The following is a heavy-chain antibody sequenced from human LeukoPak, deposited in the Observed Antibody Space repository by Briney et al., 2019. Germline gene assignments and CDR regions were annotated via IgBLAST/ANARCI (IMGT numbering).Heavy chain of an antibody. CDR1: GGSFSGYY. Sequence: MSSETLSLTCAVYGGSFSGYYWSWIRQPPGKGLEWIGEINHSGSTNYNPSLKSRVTISVDTSKNQFSLKRSSVTAADTAVYYCARDSGPFLEWLSHDVRYYFDYWGQGTLVTVSS. V-gene: IGHV4-34*01. J-gene: IGHJ4*02. CDR3: ARDSGPFLEWLSHDVRYYFDY. CDR2: INHSGST. D-gene: IGHD3-3*01.